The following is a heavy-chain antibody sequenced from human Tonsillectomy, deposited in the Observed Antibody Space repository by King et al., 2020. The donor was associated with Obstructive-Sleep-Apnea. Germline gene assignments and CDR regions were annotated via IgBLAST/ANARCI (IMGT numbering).Heavy chain of an antibody. CDR2: IKQEGSEK. V-gene: IGHV3-7*01. D-gene: IGHD4-17*01. CDR3: ARAPGRYNDYGDFVWYFDL. Sequence: VQLVESGGGLVQPGGSLRLSCAASGFNFRSYWMSWVRQAPGKGLEWVANIKQEGSEKHYVDSVKGRFTISRDDAKNSRCLQMNSVRAEDTAVYYCARAPGRYNDYGDFVWYFDLWGRGTLVTVSS. CDR1: GFNFRSYW. J-gene: IGHJ2*01.